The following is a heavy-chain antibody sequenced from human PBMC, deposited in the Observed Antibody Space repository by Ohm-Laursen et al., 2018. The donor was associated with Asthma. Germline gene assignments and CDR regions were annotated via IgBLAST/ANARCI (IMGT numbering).Heavy chain of an antibody. V-gene: IGHV3-7*05. J-gene: IGHJ4*02. CDR3: ARDSGWNALDY. Sequence: SLRLSCAASGFPFNTSWMTWVRQVPGKGLEWVANIKPDGTENAYLDSVRGRFTISKDNAKNSLFPQMNSLRGEDTALYYCARDSGWNALDYWGQGTLVSVSS. CDR2: IKPDGTEN. CDR1: GFPFNTSW. D-gene: IGHD1-1*01.